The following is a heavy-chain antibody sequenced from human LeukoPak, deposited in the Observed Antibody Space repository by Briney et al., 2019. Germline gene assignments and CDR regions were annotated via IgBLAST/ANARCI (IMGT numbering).Heavy chain of an antibody. CDR1: GFTFSNYN. V-gene: IGHV3-21*04. Sequence: GGSLRLSCAASGFTFSNYNMNWVRQAPGKGPEWVSSISSSSSDIYYADSVKGRFTISGDNSKNRVYLQMNSLRAEDTALYYCARRFTMTPGYFDNWGQGALVTVSS. D-gene: IGHD3-22*01. CDR3: ARRFTMTPGYFDN. CDR2: ISSSSSDI. J-gene: IGHJ4*02.